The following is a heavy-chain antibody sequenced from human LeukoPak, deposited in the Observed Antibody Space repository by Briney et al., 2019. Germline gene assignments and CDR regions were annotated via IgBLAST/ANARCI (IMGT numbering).Heavy chain of an antibody. CDR3: ARGGGSTSCSDY. D-gene: IGHD2-2*01. CDR2: INHSGST. J-gene: IGHJ4*02. Sequence: SETLSLTCAVYGGSFSGYYWSWIRQPPGKGLEWIGEINHSGSTNYNPSLKSRATISVDTSKSQFSLKLSSVTAADTAVYYCARGGGSTSCSDYWGQGTLVTVSS. V-gene: IGHV4-34*01. CDR1: GGSFSGYY.